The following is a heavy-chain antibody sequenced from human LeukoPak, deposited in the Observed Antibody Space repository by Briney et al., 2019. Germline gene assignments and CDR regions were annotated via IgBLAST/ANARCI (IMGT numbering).Heavy chain of an antibody. V-gene: IGHV4-39*07. CDR1: GGSISGENYY. J-gene: IGHJ4*02. CDR3: ARELDGLFTGDY. Sequence: PSETLSLTCSVSGGSISGENYYWAWIRQPPGKGLEWIGSIYSGGSPYHNPSLNSRVTMSVDTSKNQFSLKLSSVTAADTAVYYCARELDGLFTGDYWGQGTLVTVSS. D-gene: IGHD3-9*01. CDR2: IYSGGSP.